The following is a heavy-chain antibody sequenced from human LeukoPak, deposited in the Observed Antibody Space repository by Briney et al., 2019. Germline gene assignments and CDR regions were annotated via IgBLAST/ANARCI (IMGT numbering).Heavy chain of an antibody. V-gene: IGHV4-39*07. J-gene: IGHJ4*02. CDR3: ARDATVGATVYYFDY. D-gene: IGHD1-26*01. CDR2: IYYRGST. Sequence: SETLSLTCTVSGGSISSSSYYWGWIRQPPGKGLEWIGYIYYRGSTYYNPSLKSRVTISVDTSKNQFSLKLSSVTAADTAVYYCARDATVGATVYYFDYWGQGTLVTVSS. CDR1: GGSISSSSYY.